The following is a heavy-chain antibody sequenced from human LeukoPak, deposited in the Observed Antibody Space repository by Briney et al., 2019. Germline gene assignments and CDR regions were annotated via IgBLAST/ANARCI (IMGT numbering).Heavy chain of an antibody. CDR2: INPSSGAT. CDR1: GYTFTDYY. CDR3: ARGAWGFDS. D-gene: IGHD3-16*01. V-gene: IGHV1-2*02. Sequence: SSVKVSFKSSGYTFTDYYIHWVRQAPGQGLEWMGWINPSSGATYFLQNFQGRVTMTRDTSIRTASMELSRLTFDDTAIFYCARGAWGFDSWGQGTLVTVSS. J-gene: IGHJ4*02.